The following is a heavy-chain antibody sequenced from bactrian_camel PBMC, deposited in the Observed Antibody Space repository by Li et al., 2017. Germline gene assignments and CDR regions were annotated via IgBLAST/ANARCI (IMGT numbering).Heavy chain of an antibody. CDR2: VASNGGST. V-gene: IGHV3S1*01. D-gene: IGHD5*01. J-gene: IGHJ4*01. CDR3: AADYGLGTSLVANEYNY. CDR1: GFTFSSYS. Sequence: VQLVESGGGSVQAGGSLRLSCAASGFTFSSYSMYWVRQTPAKGLEWVSGVASNGGSTEYADSIVGRFTISKDYAKNTLYLQMNSLKPEDTAMYYCAADYGLGTSLVANEYNYWGQGTQVTVS.